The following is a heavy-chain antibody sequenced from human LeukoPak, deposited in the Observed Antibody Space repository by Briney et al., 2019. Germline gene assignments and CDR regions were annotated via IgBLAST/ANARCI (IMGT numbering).Heavy chain of an antibody. V-gene: IGHV3-21*01. J-gene: IGHJ4*02. Sequence: GSLRLSCAASGFTFSSYSLNLVRQASGKGLEWVSSISSSGSYIYYADSVKGRFTISRDNAKNSLYLQMNSLRAEDTAVYYCARDTSFYGVNQPIDYWGQGTLVTVSS. CDR2: ISSSGSYI. D-gene: IGHD4-23*01. CDR3: ARDTSFYGVNQPIDY. CDR1: GFTFSSYS.